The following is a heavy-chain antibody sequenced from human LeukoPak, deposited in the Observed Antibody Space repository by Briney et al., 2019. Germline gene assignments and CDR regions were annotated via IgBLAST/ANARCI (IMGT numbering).Heavy chain of an antibody. CDR2: ISGSGGST. V-gene: IGHV3-23*01. Sequence: PGGSLRLSCAASGFTFSSYAMSWVRQAPGKGLDWVSAISGSGGSTYYAGSVKGRFTISRDNSKNTLYLQMNSLRAEDTAVYYCAKDRGYSYGYETDYYYYVMDVWGQGTPVTVSS. CDR1: GFTFSSYA. D-gene: IGHD5-18*01. CDR3: AKDRGYSYGYETDYYYYVMDV. J-gene: IGHJ6*02.